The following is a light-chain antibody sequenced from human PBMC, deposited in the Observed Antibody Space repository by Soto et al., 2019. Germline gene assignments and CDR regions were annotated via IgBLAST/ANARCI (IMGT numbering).Light chain of an antibody. CDR3: LQDYNYPLT. CDR1: LGIRND. CDR2: GAS. V-gene: IGKV1-6*02. Sequence: AIQLTQSPSALSASVGDRVTITCRASLGIRNDLAWYQQKPGEAPRLLVYGASTLQSGVPSRFSGSGSGTEFTLTISSLQLEDFGTYYCLQDYNYPLTFGGGTRLEI. J-gene: IGKJ4*01.